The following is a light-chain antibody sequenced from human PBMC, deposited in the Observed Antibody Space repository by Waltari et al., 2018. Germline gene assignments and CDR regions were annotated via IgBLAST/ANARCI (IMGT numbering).Light chain of an antibody. CDR3: QHYLRLPVT. J-gene: IGKJ1*01. CDR2: GAS. CDR1: ESVSGA. V-gene: IGKV3-20*01. Sequence: EIVLTQPPGTLSLSVGERATVSCRASESVSGALAWYQQKPGQAPRLLIYGASTRATGIPDRFSGSGSGTDFSLTISRLEPDDFAVYYCQHYLRLPVTFGQGTTVEI.